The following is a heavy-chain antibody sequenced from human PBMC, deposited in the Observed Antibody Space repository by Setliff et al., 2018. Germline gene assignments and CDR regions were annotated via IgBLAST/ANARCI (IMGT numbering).Heavy chain of an antibody. Sequence: GESLTISCVGSGFSFSTYSMAWVRQAPGKGLQWVSGIYGGGGNGGRNTFYADSVKGRFTISRDNSKNTLYLQMNSLRAEDTALYHCAKDRVPDGIRDFDSWGPGSLVTVSS. CDR3: AKDRVPDGIRDFDS. V-gene: IGHV3-23*03. CDR1: GFSFSTYS. CDR2: IYGGGGNGGRNT. D-gene: IGHD1-20*01. J-gene: IGHJ5*01.